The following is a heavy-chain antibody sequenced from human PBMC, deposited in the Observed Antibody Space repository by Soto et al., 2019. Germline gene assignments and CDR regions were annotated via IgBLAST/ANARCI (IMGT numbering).Heavy chain of an antibody. CDR3: VKDGPYARSFYLDD. D-gene: IGHD2-2*01. V-gene: IGHV3-30*18. J-gene: IGHJ4*02. Sequence: QVQLVESGGGVVQPGRSLRLSCAASGFNFINYGMHWVRQAPGKGLEWVGVISHDGSNKFYADSLKGRFTISRDNSKNTLFLQIIRLRPDDTAVYYCVKDGPYARSFYLDDWGQGTLVTVSS. CDR1: GFNFINYG. CDR2: ISHDGSNK.